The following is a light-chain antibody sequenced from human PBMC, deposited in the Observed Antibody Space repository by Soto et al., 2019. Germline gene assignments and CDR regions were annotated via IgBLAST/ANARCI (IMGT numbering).Light chain of an antibody. CDR3: QQFGTSPLVT. CDR2: GAS. J-gene: IGKJ3*01. V-gene: IGKV3-15*01. Sequence: EIVMTQSPATLSVSPGERATLSCRASQSVSSNLARYQQKPGQAPRLLIYGASTRATGIPARFSGSGSGTDFILTISRVEPEDFAVYYCQQFGTSPLVTFGPGTKVDIK. CDR1: QSVSSN.